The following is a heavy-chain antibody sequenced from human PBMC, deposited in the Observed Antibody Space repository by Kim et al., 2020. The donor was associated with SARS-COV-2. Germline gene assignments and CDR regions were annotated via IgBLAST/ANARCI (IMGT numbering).Heavy chain of an antibody. Sequence: ASVKVSCKACGYMFTSYGFSWVRQAPGQGLEWLGWISARDGNTKYGQKVQGIVIMTTDTSTNTAYMELWSLRSDDTAMYHCARGAYGDVSFDYWGQGTLVTVSS. V-gene: IGHV1-18*04. CDR3: ARGAYGDVSFDY. CDR2: ISARDGNT. J-gene: IGHJ4*02. CDR1: GYMFTSYG. D-gene: IGHD4-17*01.